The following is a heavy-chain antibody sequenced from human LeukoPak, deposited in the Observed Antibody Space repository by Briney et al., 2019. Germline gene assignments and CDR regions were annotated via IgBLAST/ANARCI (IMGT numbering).Heavy chain of an antibody. V-gene: IGHV3-9*01. CDR3: AKDIGPILLYGSNAFDI. J-gene: IGHJ3*02. CDR2: ISWNSGSI. CDR1: GFTFDDFA. D-gene: IGHD3-10*01. Sequence: PGGSLRLSCAATGFTFDDFAMHWVRQAPGKGLEWVSGISWNSGSIGYADSVKGRFTISRDNAKNSLYLQMNSLRAEDTALYYCAKDIGPILLYGSNAFDIWGQGTMVTVSS.